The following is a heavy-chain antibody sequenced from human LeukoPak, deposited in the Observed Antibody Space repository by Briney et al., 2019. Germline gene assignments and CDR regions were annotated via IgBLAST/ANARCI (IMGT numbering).Heavy chain of an antibody. V-gene: IGHV1-69*13. J-gene: IGHJ4*02. D-gene: IGHD7-27*01. Sequence: SVKVSCKASGGTFSSYAISWVRQAPGQGLEWMGGIIPIFGTANYAQKFQGRVTITADESTSTAYMELSSLRSEDTAVYYCARLLAWGSWYFDYWGQGTLVTVSS. CDR2: IIPIFGTA. CDR1: GGTFSSYA. CDR3: ARLLAWGSWYFDY.